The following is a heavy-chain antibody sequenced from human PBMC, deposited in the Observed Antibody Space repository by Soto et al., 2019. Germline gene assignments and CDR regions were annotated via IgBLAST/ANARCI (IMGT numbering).Heavy chain of an antibody. Sequence: EVQLLESGGGLIQPGGSLRLSCAATGFTVSHYYMSWVRQAPGKGLEWVSLIYTGGNTHYADSVKGRFIISRDNPKNTLYLQMNPPRVEDAALYYCVRAFDYWGQGTRGTGSS. V-gene: IGHV3-53*01. CDR1: GFTVSHYY. CDR3: VRAFDY. J-gene: IGHJ4*02. CDR2: IYTGGNT.